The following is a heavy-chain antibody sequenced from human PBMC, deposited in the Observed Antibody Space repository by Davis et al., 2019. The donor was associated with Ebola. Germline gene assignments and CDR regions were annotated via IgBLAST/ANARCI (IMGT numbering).Heavy chain of an antibody. D-gene: IGHD3-10*01. CDR3: AREDLGVYYYGMDV. Sequence: SETLSLTCNVSGGSISSYYWGWIRQPPGKGLEWIGSIYYSGSTYYNPSLKSRVTISVDTSKNQFSLKLSSVTAGDTAVYYCAREDLGVYYYGMDVWGKGTTVTVSS. CDR2: IYYSGST. CDR1: GGSISSYY. V-gene: IGHV4-39*02. J-gene: IGHJ6*04.